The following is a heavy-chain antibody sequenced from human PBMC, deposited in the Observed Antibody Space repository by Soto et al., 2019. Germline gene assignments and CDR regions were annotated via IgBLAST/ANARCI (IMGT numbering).Heavy chain of an antibody. Sequence: ASVKVSCKASGYTFTSYGISWVRQAPGQGLEWMGWISAYNGNTNYAQKLQGRVTMTTDTSTSTAYMELRSLRSDDTAVYYCARARNFLTGYYKGGFYYFDSWRQGTLVTVSS. D-gene: IGHD3-9*01. CDR2: ISAYNGNT. CDR1: GYTFTSYG. J-gene: IGHJ4*02. CDR3: ARARNFLTGYYKGGFYYFDS. V-gene: IGHV1-18*01.